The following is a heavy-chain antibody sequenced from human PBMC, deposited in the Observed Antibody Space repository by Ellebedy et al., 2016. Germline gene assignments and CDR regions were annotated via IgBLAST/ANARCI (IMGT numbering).Heavy chain of an antibody. CDR1: GFTFSSYA. CDR2: ISGSRGNT. D-gene: IGHD3-22*01. V-gene: IGHV3-23*01. J-gene: IGHJ4*02. CDR3: AKTSNQYYDMPLDS. Sequence: GESLKISXAASGFTFSSYAMTWVRQAPGKGLEWVSAISGSRGNTYYADFVKGRFTISRDNSKNTLYLQMNSLRAEDTAVYYCAKTSNQYYDMPLDSWGQGTLVTVSS.